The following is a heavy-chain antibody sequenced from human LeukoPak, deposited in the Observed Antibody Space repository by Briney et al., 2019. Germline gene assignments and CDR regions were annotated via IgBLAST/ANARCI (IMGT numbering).Heavy chain of an antibody. D-gene: IGHD3-10*01. V-gene: IGHV4-39*01. J-gene: IGHJ6*03. CDR1: GDSIGSSSYY. CDR2: IYYSGNT. Sequence: SETLSLTCTVSGDSIGSSSYYWGWIRQPPGKGLEWIGSIYYSGNTYYNPSLKSRVTISVDTSKNEFSLKLSSVTAADTAVYSCARMVQGRGYYYYYMDVWGKGTTVTVSS. CDR3: ARMVQGRGYYYYYMDV.